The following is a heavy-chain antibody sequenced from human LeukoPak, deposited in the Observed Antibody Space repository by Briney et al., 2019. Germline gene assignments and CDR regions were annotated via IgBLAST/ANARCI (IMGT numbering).Heavy chain of an antibody. V-gene: IGHV1-2*02. CDR3: ARAPSAAVVVPAASWFDP. D-gene: IGHD2-2*01. CDR2: INPNSGGT. J-gene: IGHJ5*02. Sequence: GSVKVSCKASGYTFTGYYMHWVRQAPGQGLEWMGWINPNSGGTNYAQKFQGRVTMTRDTSISTAYMELSRLRSDDTAVYYCARAPSAAVVVPAASWFDPWGQGTLVTVSS. CDR1: GYTFTGYY.